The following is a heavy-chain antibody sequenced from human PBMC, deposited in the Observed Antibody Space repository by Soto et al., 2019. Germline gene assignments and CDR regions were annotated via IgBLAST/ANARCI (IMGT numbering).Heavy chain of an antibody. CDR1: GFTFSSYA. D-gene: IGHD1-1*01. CDR2: ISYDGSNK. Sequence: QVQLVESGGGVVQPGRSLRLSCAASGFTFSSYAMHWVRQAPGKGLEWVAVISYDGSNKYYADSVKGRFTISRDNSKNTLYLQMNSLRAEDTAVYYCAREILGDLRYKPFDYWGQGTLVIVSS. V-gene: IGHV3-30-3*01. CDR3: AREILGDLRYKPFDY. J-gene: IGHJ4*02.